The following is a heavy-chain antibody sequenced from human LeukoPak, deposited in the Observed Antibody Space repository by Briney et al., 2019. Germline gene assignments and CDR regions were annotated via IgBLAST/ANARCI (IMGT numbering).Heavy chain of an antibody. CDR3: ARASWGYQFDS. V-gene: IGHV3-66*01. J-gene: IGHJ4*02. Sequence: GGSLRLSCTASGFTVSTNYLSWVRQAPGKGLEWVSVIYSSGRTYYAESVKDRFNISRDNSRNTVDLQMNSLRVEDTAMYYCARASWGYQFDSWGQGTLVTVSS. CDR1: GFTVSTNY. D-gene: IGHD5-12*01. CDR2: IYSSGRT.